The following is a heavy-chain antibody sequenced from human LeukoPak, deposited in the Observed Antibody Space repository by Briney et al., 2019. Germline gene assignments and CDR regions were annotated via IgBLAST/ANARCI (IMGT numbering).Heavy chain of an antibody. J-gene: IGHJ2*01. CDR1: GFTFSSYW. CDR3: ARGSNLYWYFDL. Sequence: PGGSLRLSCAASGFTFSSYWMHWVRQAPGKGLVWVSRIHSDVSTTSYADSVKGRFTISRDNAKNTLYPQMTSLRAEDTAVYYCARGSNLYWYFDLWGRGTLVTVSS. V-gene: IGHV3-74*01. CDR2: IHSDVSTT.